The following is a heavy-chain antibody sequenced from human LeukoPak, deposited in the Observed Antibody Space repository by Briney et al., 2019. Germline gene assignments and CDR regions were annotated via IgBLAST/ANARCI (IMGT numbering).Heavy chain of an antibody. V-gene: IGHV4-61*02. Sequence: SETLSLTCTVSGASISSGSYFWSWIRQPAGKGLEWLGRIYTSGSTNYNPSLKSRVTISVDTFKNQFSLTLRSVTAADTAVYYCARALCINGICEWFDPWGQGTLVTVSS. J-gene: IGHJ5*02. CDR2: IYTSGST. D-gene: IGHD2-8*01. CDR1: GASISSGSYF. CDR3: ARALCINGICEWFDP.